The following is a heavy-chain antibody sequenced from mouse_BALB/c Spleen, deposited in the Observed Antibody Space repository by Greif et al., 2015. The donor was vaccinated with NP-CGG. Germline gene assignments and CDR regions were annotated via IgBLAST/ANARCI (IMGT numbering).Heavy chain of an antibody. Sequence: EVQLQESGPELVKPGASVKISCKASGYSFTGYFMNWVMQSHGKSLEWIGRINPYNGDTFYNQKFKGKATLTVDKSSSTAHMELRSLASEDSAVYYCARDDYGYGFAYWGQGTLVTVSA. J-gene: IGHJ3*01. CDR2: INPYNGDT. V-gene: IGHV1-20*02. D-gene: IGHD1-2*01. CDR3: ARDDYGYGFAY. CDR1: GYSFTGYF.